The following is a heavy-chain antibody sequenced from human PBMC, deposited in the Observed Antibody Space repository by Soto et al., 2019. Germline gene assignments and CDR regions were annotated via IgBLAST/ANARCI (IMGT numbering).Heavy chain of an antibody. D-gene: IGHD3-9*01. J-gene: IGHJ3*02. V-gene: IGHV3-11*05. CDR2: ISSSSYT. CDR3: ARDADILTGSDAFDI. CDR1: GLTFGDYY. Sequence: VGSLRLSCAASGLTFGDYYMSWIRQAPGKGLEWVSYISSSSYTNYADSVKGRFTISRDNAKNSLYLQMNSLRAEDTAVYYCARDADILTGSDAFDIWGQGTMVTVS.